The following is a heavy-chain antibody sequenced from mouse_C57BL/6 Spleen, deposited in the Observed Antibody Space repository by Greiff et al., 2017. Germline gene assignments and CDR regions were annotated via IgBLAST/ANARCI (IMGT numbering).Heavy chain of an antibody. CDR1: GYTFTSYW. CDR3: TRGSSNY. CDR2: FYPSDSDT. Sequence: QVQLQQPGAELVRPGSSVKLSCKASGYTFTSYWMDWVKQRPGQGLEWIGNFYPSDSDTPYNQQFKDKATLTVDKSSSTAYMQLSSLTSEDSTVYYCTRGSSNYWGQGTTLTVSA. V-gene: IGHV1-61*01. J-gene: IGHJ2*01. D-gene: IGHD1-1*01.